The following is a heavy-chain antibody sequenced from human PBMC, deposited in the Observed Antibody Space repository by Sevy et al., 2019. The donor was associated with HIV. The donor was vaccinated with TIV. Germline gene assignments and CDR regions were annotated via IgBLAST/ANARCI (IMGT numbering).Heavy chain of an antibody. D-gene: IGHD3-10*01. V-gene: IGHV3-23*01. J-gene: IGHJ4*02. Sequence: GGSLRLSCAGSGFTFGGYMMNWVRQAPGRGLEWVARVSRNGGTPEYGDSANGRFTISRDNSKNTVYLQLKELRAGDTALYYSVKQGRDDFNPYLDFWGQGILVTVSS. CDR2: VSRNGGTP. CDR3: VKQGRDDFNPYLDF. CDR1: GFTFGGYM.